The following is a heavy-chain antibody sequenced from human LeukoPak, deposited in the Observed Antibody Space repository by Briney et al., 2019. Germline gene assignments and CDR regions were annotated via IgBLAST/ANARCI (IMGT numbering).Heavy chain of an antibody. CDR1: GFTFSSYG. Sequence: GGSLRLSCAASGFTFSSYGMSWVRQAPGKGLEWVSAISGSGGSTYYADSVKGRFTISRDNSKNTLYLQMNSLRAEDTAVYYCAKDPGDSSGIDYWGQGTLVTVSS. CDR2: ISGSGGST. J-gene: IGHJ4*02. D-gene: IGHD3-22*01. V-gene: IGHV3-23*01. CDR3: AKDPGDSSGIDY.